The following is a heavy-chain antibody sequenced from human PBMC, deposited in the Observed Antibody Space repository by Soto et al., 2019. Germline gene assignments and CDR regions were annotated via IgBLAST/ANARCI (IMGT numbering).Heavy chain of an antibody. V-gene: IGHV1-18*04. CDR2: ISAYNGNT. J-gene: IGHJ5*02. CDR1: GYTFTSYG. CDR3: AWAYCGGACYTKWFDP. Sequence: ASVKVSCKASGYTFTSYGISWVRQAPGQGLEWMGWISAYNGNTNYAQKLQGRVTMTTDTSTSTAYMELRSLRSDDTAVYYCAWAYCGGACYTKWFDPWGQGTLVTVSS. D-gene: IGHD2-21*02.